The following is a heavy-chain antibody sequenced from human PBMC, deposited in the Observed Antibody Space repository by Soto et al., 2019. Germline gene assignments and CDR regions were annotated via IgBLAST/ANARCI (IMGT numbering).Heavy chain of an antibody. CDR3: ARPDYGSGSYPDY. CDR1: EFTFSSYA. D-gene: IGHD3-10*01. CDR2: ISYDGSNK. J-gene: IGHJ4*02. Sequence: QVQLVESGEGWVRPGRSLGLSCAASEFTFSSYAMQWFRQPPGRGREWVEVISYDGSNKYYADSVKGRFTISRDNSKNTLYLQMNSLRAEDTAVYYCARPDYGSGSYPDYWGQGTLVTVSS. V-gene: IGHV3-30-3*01.